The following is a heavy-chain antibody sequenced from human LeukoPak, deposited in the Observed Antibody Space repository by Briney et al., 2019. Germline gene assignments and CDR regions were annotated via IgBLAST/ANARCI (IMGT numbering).Heavy chain of an antibody. V-gene: IGHV1-69*05. CDR1: GGTFSSYA. D-gene: IGHD2-15*01. CDR2: IIPIFGTA. CDR3: AKSKGYCSGGSCYSRLDY. J-gene: IGHJ4*02. Sequence: ASVKVSCKASGGTFSSYAISWVRQAPGQGLEWMGGIIPIFGTANYAQKFQGRVTITTDESTSTAYMELSSLRSEDTAVYYCAKSKGYCSGGSCYSRLDYWGQGTLVTVSS.